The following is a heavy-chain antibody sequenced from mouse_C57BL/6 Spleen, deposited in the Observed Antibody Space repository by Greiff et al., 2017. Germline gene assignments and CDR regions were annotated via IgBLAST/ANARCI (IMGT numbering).Heavy chain of an antibody. Sequence: QVQLQQPGAELVKPGASVKLSCKASGYTFTSSWMHWVKQRPGQGLEWIGMIHPNSGSTNYNGKFKSKATLTVEKSSRSASMERSSLTSEESAVYYCARWGVVAPYGYFDVWGTGTTVTVSS. CDR1: GYTFTSSW. V-gene: IGHV1-64*01. CDR2: IHPNSGST. CDR3: ARWGVVAPYGYFDV. J-gene: IGHJ1*03. D-gene: IGHD1-1*01.